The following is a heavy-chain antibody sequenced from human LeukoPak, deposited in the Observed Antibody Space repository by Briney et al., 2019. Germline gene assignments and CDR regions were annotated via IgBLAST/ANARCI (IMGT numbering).Heavy chain of an antibody. V-gene: IGHV1-2*02. Sequence: GASVKVSCKASGYTFTGYYMHWVRQAPGQGLEWMGLINPDSGFTNYAQKFQGRVTMTRDTSISTAYMELSRLRSDDTAVYYCARGGGSGYQVDYWGQGTLVTVSS. CDR3: ARGGGSGYQVDY. CDR2: INPDSGFT. J-gene: IGHJ4*02. CDR1: GYTFTGYY. D-gene: IGHD3-22*01.